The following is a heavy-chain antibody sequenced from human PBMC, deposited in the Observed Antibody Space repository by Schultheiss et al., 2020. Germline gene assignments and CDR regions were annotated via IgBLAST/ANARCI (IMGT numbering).Heavy chain of an antibody. D-gene: IGHD2-15*01. CDR1: GGSISSSSYY. V-gene: IGHV4-39*01. CDR3: ARHGGKGRLRFDP. CDR2: IYYSGNT. J-gene: IGHJ5*02. Sequence: SETLSLTCTVSGGSISSSSYYWGWIRQPPGKGLEWIGTIYYSGNTYYNPSLKSRVTISVDTSKNQFSLKLSSVTAADTAVYYCARHGGKGRLRFDPWGQGTLVTVSS.